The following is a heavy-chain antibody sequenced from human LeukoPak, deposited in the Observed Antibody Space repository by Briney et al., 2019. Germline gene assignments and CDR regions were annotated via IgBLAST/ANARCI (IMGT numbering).Heavy chain of an antibody. J-gene: IGHJ4*02. CDR1: GYTFTNYY. Sequence: ASVKVSCKASGYTFTNYYIHWVRQAPGQGLECMGIINPSGGSTSYAQKFQGRVTMTRNTSISTAYMELSSLRSEDTAVYYCARASQYYYDSSGYYIDWGQGTLVTVSS. CDR3: ARASQYYYDSSGYYID. CDR2: INPSGGST. D-gene: IGHD3-22*01. V-gene: IGHV1-46*01.